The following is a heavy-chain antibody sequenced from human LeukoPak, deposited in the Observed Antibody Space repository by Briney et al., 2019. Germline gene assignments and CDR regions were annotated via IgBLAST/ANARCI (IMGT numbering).Heavy chain of an antibody. CDR3: ARGDPNSYSSGLYYGDD. Sequence: PGGSLRLSCAASGLTVSSYYMNWIRQAPGEGLEWVSVIYSGGSTYYAESVKGRFTISRDNSKNTLYLQMNTLRAEDTAVYYCARGDPNSYSSGLYYGDDWGQGTLVTASS. CDR1: GLTVSSYY. J-gene: IGHJ4*02. CDR2: IYSGGST. V-gene: IGHV3-53*01. D-gene: IGHD1-26*01.